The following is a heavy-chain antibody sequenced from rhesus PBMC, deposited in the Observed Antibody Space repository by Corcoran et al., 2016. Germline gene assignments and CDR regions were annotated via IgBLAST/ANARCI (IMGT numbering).Heavy chain of an antibody. Sequence: QVQLLESGPGLVKPSETLSLTCTVPGASIRTNYWSWLRQPPGKGLEWVGGIFGIDWRPKYNPSLKSRVTVSKDASETQFPLRLTSVTAADTAVYYCARHSGYSFDFWGQGFQVTVSS. D-gene: IGHD2-33*01. V-gene: IGHV4S6*01. CDR2: IFGIDWRP. CDR3: ARHSGYSFDF. J-gene: IGHJ4*01. CDR1: GASIRTNY.